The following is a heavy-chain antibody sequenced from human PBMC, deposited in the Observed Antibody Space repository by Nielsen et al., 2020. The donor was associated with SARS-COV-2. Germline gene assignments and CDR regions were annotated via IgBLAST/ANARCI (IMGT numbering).Heavy chain of an antibody. CDR3: ARSNFRYCSGGSCYSVGAFDI. J-gene: IGHJ3*02. Sequence: KVSCKGSGYSFTSYWISWVRQMPGKGLEWMGRIDPSDSYTNYSPSFQGHVTISADKSISTAYLQWSSLKASDTAMYYCARSNFRYCSGGSCYSVGAFDIWGQGTMVTVSS. CDR1: GYSFTSYW. D-gene: IGHD2-15*01. V-gene: IGHV5-10-1*01. CDR2: IDPSDSYT.